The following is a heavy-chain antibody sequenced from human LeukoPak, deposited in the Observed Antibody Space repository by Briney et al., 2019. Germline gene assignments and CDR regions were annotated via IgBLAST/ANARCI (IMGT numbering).Heavy chain of an antibody. Sequence: GGSLRLSCAASGFTFDDYAMHWVRQAPGKGLEWVSGISWNSGSIGYADSVKGRFTISRDNAKNSLYLQMNSLRAEDTALYYCAKSRLRATYYYYGMDVWGQGTTVTVSS. V-gene: IGHV3-9*01. CDR1: GFTFDDYA. J-gene: IGHJ6*02. CDR2: ISWNSGSI. CDR3: AKSRLRATYYYYGMDV. D-gene: IGHD5-12*01.